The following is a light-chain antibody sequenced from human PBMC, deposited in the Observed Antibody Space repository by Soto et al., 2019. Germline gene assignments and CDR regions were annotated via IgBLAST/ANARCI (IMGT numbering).Light chain of an antibody. J-gene: IGLJ2*01. CDR2: DVS. CDR3: SSYTSSSTLL. V-gene: IGLV2-14*01. CDR1: SRDVGSYNY. Sequence: QSALTQPASVSGSPGQSITISCSGTSRDVGSYNYVSWYQQHPDRAPKLMIYDVSNRPSGVSNRFSGSKSGNTASLTISGLQAEDEADYYCSSYTSSSTLLFGGGTKLTVL.